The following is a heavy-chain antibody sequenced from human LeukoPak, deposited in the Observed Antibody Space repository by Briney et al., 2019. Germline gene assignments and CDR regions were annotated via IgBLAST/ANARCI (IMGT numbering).Heavy chain of an antibody. D-gene: IGHD5-18*01. Sequence: PSETLSLTCAVYGGSFSGSYWSWIRQPPGKGLEWIGEINHSGSTNYNPSLKSRVTISVDTSKNQFSLKLSYVTAADTAVYYCAKGAGGFSYYNWFDPWGQGTLVTVSS. CDR3: AKGAGGFSYYNWFDP. CDR2: INHSGST. CDR1: GGSFSGSY. V-gene: IGHV4-34*01. J-gene: IGHJ5*02.